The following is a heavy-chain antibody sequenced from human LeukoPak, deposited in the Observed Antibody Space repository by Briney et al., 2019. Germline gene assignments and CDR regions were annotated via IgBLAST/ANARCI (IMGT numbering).Heavy chain of an antibody. J-gene: IGHJ4*02. Sequence: ASVKVSCKASGYTFTGYYMHWVRQAPGQGLEWMGRINPNSGGTNYAQKFQGRVTISVDTSKNQFSLKLSSVTAADTAVYYCASSGHDNSSGYHDYWGQGTLVTVSS. CDR1: GYTFTGYY. CDR3: ASSGHDNSSGYHDY. D-gene: IGHD3-22*01. CDR2: INPNSGGT. V-gene: IGHV1-2*06.